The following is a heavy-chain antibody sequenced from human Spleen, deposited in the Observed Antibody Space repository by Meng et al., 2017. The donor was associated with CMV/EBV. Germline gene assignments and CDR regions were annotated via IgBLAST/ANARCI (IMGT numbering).Heavy chain of an antibody. D-gene: IGHD3-3*01. V-gene: IGHV4-34*01. CDR2: INHSGTP. Sequence: CAVYGESFSGYYWSWIRQPPGRGLEWIGTINHSGTPDANPSLKSRVSISVDTSKSQLSLRLTSVTAADTAVYYCARGRKGLRFSPKVLWGQGVLVTVSS. J-gene: IGHJ4*02. CDR3: ARGRKGLRFSPKVL. CDR1: GESFSGYY.